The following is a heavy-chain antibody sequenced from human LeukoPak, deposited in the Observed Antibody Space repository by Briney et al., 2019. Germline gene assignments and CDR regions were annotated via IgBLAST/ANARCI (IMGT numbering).Heavy chain of an antibody. CDR3: ARGVGGTVDY. J-gene: IGHJ4*02. CDR1: GGSISSGDYY. CDR2: IYYSGST. Sequence: SETLSLTCTVSGGSISSGDYYWSWIRQPPGKGLEWIGYIYYSGSTYYNPSLKSRVTISVDTSKNQFSLKLSSVTAVDTAVYYCARGVGGTVDYWGQGTLVTVSS. D-gene: IGHD3-16*01. V-gene: IGHV4-30-4*08.